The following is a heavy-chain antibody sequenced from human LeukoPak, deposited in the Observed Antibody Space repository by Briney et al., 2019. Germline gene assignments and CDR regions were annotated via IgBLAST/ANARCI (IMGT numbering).Heavy chain of an antibody. J-gene: IGHJ4*02. D-gene: IGHD1-26*01. CDR2: LYPSGST. CDR3: ASGHYPFEY. Sequence: KPSETLSLTCTVSGGSINSGYWSWIRQPPGKGLEWIGLLYPSGSTNYNPSLKSRVTISVDTSRNQFSLKLSSVTAADAAVYYCASGHYPFEYWGQGTLVTVSS. V-gene: IGHV4-59*01. CDR1: GGSINSGY.